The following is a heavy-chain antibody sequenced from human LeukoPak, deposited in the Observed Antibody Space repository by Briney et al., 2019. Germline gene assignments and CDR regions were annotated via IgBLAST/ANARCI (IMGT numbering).Heavy chain of an antibody. CDR1: GFTVSSIH. D-gene: IGHD3-22*01. J-gene: IGHJ3*02. CDR3: ARGGRGSAAVVAPRSFDI. Sequence: GGSLRLSCAASGFTVSSIHMVWVRQAPGKGPEWVSVTYTGGNSYYADSVKGRFIISRDISKNTLYLQMNSLRAEDSALYYCARGGRGSAAVVAPRSFDIWGQGTMATVSS. V-gene: IGHV3-53*01. CDR2: TYTGGNS.